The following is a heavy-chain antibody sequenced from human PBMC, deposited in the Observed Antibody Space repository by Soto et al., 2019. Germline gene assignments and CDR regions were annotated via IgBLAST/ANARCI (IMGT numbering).Heavy chain of an antibody. CDR3: ARSPPPQYYYDSSGYYTPPDY. J-gene: IGHJ4*02. CDR1: GGTFSSYA. Sequence: ASVKVSCKASGGTFSSYAISWVRQAPGQGLGWMGGIIPIFGTANYAQKFQGRVTITADESTSTAYMELSSLRAEDTAVYYCARSPPPQYYYDSSGYYTPPDYWGQGTLVTVSS. CDR2: IIPIFGTA. D-gene: IGHD3-22*01. V-gene: IGHV1-69*13.